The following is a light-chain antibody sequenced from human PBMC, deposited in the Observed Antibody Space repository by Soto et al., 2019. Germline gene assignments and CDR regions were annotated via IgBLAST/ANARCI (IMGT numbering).Light chain of an antibody. Sequence: EIVMTQSPATLSVSPGERATISCRASQSVSSNLAWYQQKPGQAPRLLIYGASTRATGIPARFSGSRSGTDFTLTISSLQSEDFAVYYCQQYNNSPYTFGQGTKLEIK. J-gene: IGKJ2*01. CDR3: QQYNNSPYT. V-gene: IGKV3-15*01. CDR1: QSVSSN. CDR2: GAS.